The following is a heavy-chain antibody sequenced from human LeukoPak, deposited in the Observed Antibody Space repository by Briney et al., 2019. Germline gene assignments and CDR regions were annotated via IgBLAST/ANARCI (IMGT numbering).Heavy chain of an antibody. J-gene: IGHJ5*02. D-gene: IGHD3-10*01. CDR2: IYTSGST. CDR3: ARSEPPRWFGELNRYNWFDP. V-gene: IGHV4-4*07. CDR1: GGSISSYY. Sequence: PSETLSLTCTVSGGSISSYYWSWIRQPAGKGLEWIGRIYTSGSTNYNPSLKSRVTMSVDTSKNQFSLKLSSVTAADTAVYYCARSEPPRWFGELNRYNWFDPWGQGTLVTVSS.